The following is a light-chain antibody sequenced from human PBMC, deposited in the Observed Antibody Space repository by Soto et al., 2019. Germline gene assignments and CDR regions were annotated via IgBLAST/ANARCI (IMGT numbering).Light chain of an antibody. Sequence: QSVLTQPTSLSASPGASARFTCTLRSGINVDTYRMYWYQQKPGSLPRFLLRYNSDSDKQQGSGVPSRFSGSKDASANAGLLLISGLQSEDEADYYCAIWYSRTVVFGGVTQLTVL. CDR3: AIWYSRTVV. CDR1: SGINVDTYR. V-gene: IGLV5-39*01. CDR2: YNSDSDK. J-gene: IGLJ2*01.